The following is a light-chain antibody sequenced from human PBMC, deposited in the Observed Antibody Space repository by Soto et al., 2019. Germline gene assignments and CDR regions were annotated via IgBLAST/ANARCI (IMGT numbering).Light chain of an antibody. J-gene: IGKJ4*01. CDR1: QGISSY. CDR3: QQLNSYPLT. V-gene: IGKV1-9*01. CDR2: AAS. Sequence: DIQLTQSPSFLSASVGDRVAITCRASQGISSYLGWYQQKPGKAPKLLISAASTLESGVPSRFSGSGSGTEFTLTISSLQPEDFATYYCQQLNSYPLTFGGGTKVEIK.